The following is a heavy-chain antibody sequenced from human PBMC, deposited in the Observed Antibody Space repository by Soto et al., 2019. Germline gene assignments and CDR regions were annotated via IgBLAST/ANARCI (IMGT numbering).Heavy chain of an antibody. CDR3: AKKGLGSLTTYCNSGDCHYAFDI. CDR2: ISGGGDGT. V-gene: IGHV3-23*01. Sequence: EVQLLESGGGLVQPGGSLRLSCAASGFTFSNYAMNWVRQAPGKGLEWVSTISGGGDGTFYADSVKGRFTISRDNSRNTVYLQMNRLRAEDTAVYYCAKKGLGSLTTYCNSGDCHYAFDIGGQGTMVTVSS. J-gene: IGHJ3*02. D-gene: IGHD2-21*02. CDR1: GFTFSNYA.